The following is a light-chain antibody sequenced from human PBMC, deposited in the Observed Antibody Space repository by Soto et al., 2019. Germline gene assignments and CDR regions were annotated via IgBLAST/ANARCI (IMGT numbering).Light chain of an antibody. CDR3: QQYGSSPLT. J-gene: IGKJ4*01. Sequence: ELVLTQSPGTLSLSPGERATLSCGASQTVNNNYLAWYQQIPGQAPRLLISGASGRATGTPDRFSGSASGTDFTLTISRLEPEDFEVYYCQQYGSSPLTFGGGTKVDIK. V-gene: IGKV3-20*01. CDR1: QTVNNNY. CDR2: GAS.